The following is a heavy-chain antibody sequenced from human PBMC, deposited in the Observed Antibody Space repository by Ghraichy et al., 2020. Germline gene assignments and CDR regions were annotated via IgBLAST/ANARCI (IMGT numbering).Heavy chain of an antibody. CDR2: IKQDGSEK. V-gene: IGHV3-7*01. J-gene: IGHJ3*02. Sequence: GGSLRLSCAASGFTFRTYWMSWVRQAPGKGLEWVANIKQDGSEKYYVDSVRGRFTISRDNANNSLYLQMNSLRAEDTAVYYCARDVVLSGSYSTAFNIWGQGTMVTVSS. CDR1: GFTFRTYW. D-gene: IGHD1-26*01. CDR3: ARDVVLSGSYSTAFNI.